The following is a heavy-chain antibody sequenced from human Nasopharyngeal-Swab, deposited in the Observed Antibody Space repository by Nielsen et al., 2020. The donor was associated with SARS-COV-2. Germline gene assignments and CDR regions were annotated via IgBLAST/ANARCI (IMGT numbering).Heavy chain of an antibody. Sequence: ASVKVSCKVSGYTLTELSMHWVRQAPGKGLEWMGGFDPEDGETIYAQKFQGRVTMTEDTSTDTAHMELSSLRSEDTAVYYCATGFAITMVRGVRYYYYGMDVWGQGTTVTVSS. CDR3: ATGFAITMVRGVRYYYYGMDV. J-gene: IGHJ6*02. D-gene: IGHD3-10*01. CDR1: GYTLTELS. CDR2: FDPEDGET. V-gene: IGHV1-24*01.